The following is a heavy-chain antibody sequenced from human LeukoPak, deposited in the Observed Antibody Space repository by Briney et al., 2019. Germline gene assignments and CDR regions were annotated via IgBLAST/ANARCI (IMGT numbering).Heavy chain of an antibody. CDR3: ARGITYYDFWSALGWFDP. Sequence: SETLSLTCTVSGGSMSPYYWTWIRQPPGKGLEWIGNIYTTGDIYNSGSTNYNPSLKSRVTISVDTSKNQFSLKLSSVTAADTAVYYCARGITYYDFWSALGWFDPWGQGTLVTVSS. V-gene: IGHV4-59*12. CDR2: IYNSGST. J-gene: IGHJ5*02. CDR1: GGSMSPYY. D-gene: IGHD3-3*01.